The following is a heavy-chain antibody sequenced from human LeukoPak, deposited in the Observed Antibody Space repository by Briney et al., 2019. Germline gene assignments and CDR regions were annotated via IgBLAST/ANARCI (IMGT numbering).Heavy chain of an antibody. CDR1: GYTFTTYD. Sequence: ASVKVSCKTSGYTFTTYDINWVRQAAGQGLEWMGWMNPNSGYTGSAQKFQGRVTMTGDTSISTAYTDLSSLTSEDTAVYYCARVNGPVDYWGQGTLVTVSS. D-gene: IGHD1-1*01. CDR3: ARVNGPVDY. J-gene: IGHJ4*02. V-gene: IGHV1-8*01. CDR2: MNPNSGYT.